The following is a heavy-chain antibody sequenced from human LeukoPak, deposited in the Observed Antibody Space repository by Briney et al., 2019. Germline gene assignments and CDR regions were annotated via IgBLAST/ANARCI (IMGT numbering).Heavy chain of an antibody. D-gene: IGHD6-13*01. CDR1: GFLFSNYW. Sequence: GGSLRLSCAASGFLFSNYWMSWVRQAPGKGLECVAIIRQDESEKYYVDSVKGRFTISRDNAKNSLYLQVNSLRAEDTAVYYCARIGLYTSSWYFDIRGQGTMVTVSS. J-gene: IGHJ3*02. V-gene: IGHV3-7*01. CDR2: IRQDESEK. CDR3: ARIGLYTSSWYFDI.